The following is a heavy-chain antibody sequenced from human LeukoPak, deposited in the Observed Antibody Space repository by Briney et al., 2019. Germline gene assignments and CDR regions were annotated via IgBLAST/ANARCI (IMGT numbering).Heavy chain of an antibody. D-gene: IGHD3-10*01. CDR2: IYYSGST. V-gene: IGHV4-59*01. CDR1: GGSINSYY. Sequence: SETLSLTCTVSGGSINSYYWTWIRQPPGKGLEWIGYIYYSGSTHYNPSLNSRVTISLDTSKNQFSLKLSSVTAADTAVYYCARTSRHFYGSGSNLTPWPADMDVWGQGTTVTVSS. J-gene: IGHJ6*02. CDR3: ARTSRHFYGSGSNLTPWPADMDV.